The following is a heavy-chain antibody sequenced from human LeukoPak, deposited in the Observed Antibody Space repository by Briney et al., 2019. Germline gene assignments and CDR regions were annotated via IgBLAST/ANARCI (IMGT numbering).Heavy chain of an antibody. CDR3: ARDRELIFSSSWYGLNWFDP. J-gene: IGHJ5*02. CDR2: ISAYNGNT. CDR1: GYTFTSYG. D-gene: IGHD6-13*01. V-gene: IGHV1-18*01. Sequence: ASVKVSCKASGYTFTSYGISWVRQAPGQGLEWMGWISAYNGNTNYAQKLQGRVTMTTDTSTSTAYMELRSLRSDDTAVYYCARDRELIFSSSWYGLNWFDPWGQGTLVTVSS.